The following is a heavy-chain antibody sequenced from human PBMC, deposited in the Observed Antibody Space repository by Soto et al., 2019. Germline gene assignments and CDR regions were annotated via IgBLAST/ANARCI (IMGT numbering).Heavy chain of an antibody. Sequence: SETLSLTCTVSGDSFSSYYWNWIRQPPGKGLEWIGYIYYTGSTNYNPSLKSRVTISVDTSKNQFSLKLSSVTAADTAVYYCARSEGFSYGYFDYRGQGIQVTVSS. CDR2: IYYTGST. J-gene: IGHJ4*02. CDR1: GDSFSSYY. D-gene: IGHD3-16*01. CDR3: ARSEGFSYGYFDY. V-gene: IGHV4-59*01.